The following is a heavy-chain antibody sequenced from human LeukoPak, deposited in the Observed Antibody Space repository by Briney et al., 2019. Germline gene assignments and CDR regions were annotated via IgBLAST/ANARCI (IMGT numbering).Heavy chain of an antibody. J-gene: IGHJ3*02. CDR1: GGSISSYY. CDR3: ARDGGTVSDAFAI. V-gene: IGHV4-59*01. D-gene: IGHD3-16*01. CDR2: IYYSGST. Sequence: PSETLSLTCSVSGGSISSYYWSWIRQPPGKGREWIGYIYYSGSTNYNPSLKSRVTISVDTSKNQFSLKLSSVTAADTAVYYCARDGGTVSDAFAIWGQGTMVTVSS.